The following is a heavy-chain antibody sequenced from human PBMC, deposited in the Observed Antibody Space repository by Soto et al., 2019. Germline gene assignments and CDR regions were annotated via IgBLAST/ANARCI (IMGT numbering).Heavy chain of an antibody. V-gene: IGHV4-34*01. D-gene: IGHD2-2*01. CDR3: ARGPVPAAGSSFDY. CDR1: GGSFSGYY. CDR2: INHSGST. J-gene: IGHJ4*02. Sequence: SETLSLTCAVYGGSFSGYYWSWIRQPPGKGLEWIGEINHSGSTNYNPSLKSRVTISVDTSKNQFSLKLSSVTAADTAVYYCARGPVPAAGSSFDYWGQGTLVTVSS.